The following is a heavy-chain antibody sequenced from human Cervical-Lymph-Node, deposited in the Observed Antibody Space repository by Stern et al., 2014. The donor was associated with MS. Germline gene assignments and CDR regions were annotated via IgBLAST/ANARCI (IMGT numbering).Heavy chain of an antibody. V-gene: IGHV3-30*18. D-gene: IGHD3-10*01. CDR1: GFTFRSYG. J-gene: IGHJ4*02. CDR2: ISYDGSDT. CDR3: VKRGITEVRGVRLGDY. Sequence: QEQLVESGGGVVQPGRSLRLSCTVSGFTFRSYGMHSVRQAPGKGLEWVSVISYDGSDTYYAESVKGRFTISRDNSKNTLYLEMRSLRPEDTAVYYCVKRGITEVRGVRLGDYWGPGTLVIVSS.